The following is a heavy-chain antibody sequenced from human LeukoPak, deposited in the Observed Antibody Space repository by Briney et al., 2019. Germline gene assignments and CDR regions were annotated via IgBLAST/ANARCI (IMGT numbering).Heavy chain of an antibody. CDR1: GYRFTSYW. Sequence: KYGEPLKISCKGSGYRFTSYWIGWVRPMPGKGLEWMGIIYPGDSDTRYSPSFQGQVTISADKSISTAYLQWSSLKASDTAMYYCARHGYYGSGSPYWFDPWGQGTLVTVSS. CDR2: IYPGDSDT. CDR3: ARHGYYGSGSPYWFDP. J-gene: IGHJ5*02. V-gene: IGHV5-51*01. D-gene: IGHD3-10*01.